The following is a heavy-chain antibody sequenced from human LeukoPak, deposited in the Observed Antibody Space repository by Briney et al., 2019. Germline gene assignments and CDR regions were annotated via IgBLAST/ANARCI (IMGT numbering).Heavy chain of an antibody. D-gene: IGHD5-24*01. Sequence: PSETLSLTCAVYGGSFSGYYWTWIRQPPGKGLEWIGEIKHSGSINYNPSLKSRVTISVDTSKNQFSLKLSSVTAADTAVYYCARHRRDGSPTQDWGQGILVTASS. CDR3: ARHRRDGSPTQD. V-gene: IGHV4-34*01. CDR2: IKHSGSI. CDR1: GGSFSGYY. J-gene: IGHJ4*02.